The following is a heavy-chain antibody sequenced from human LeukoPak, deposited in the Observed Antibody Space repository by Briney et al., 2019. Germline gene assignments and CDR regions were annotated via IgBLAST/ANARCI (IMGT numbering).Heavy chain of an antibody. CDR3: ARHLGAGNWFDP. CDR1: GFTVSGDY. V-gene: IGHV3-66*02. J-gene: IGHJ5*02. D-gene: IGHD3-16*01. CDR2: IYSGGST. Sequence: GGSLRLSCAASGFTVSGDYMSWVRQAPGKGLEWVSVIYSGGSTYYGDSVKGRFTISRDSSKNTLYLQMNSLRAEDTAVYYCARHLGAGNWFDPWGQGALVTVSS.